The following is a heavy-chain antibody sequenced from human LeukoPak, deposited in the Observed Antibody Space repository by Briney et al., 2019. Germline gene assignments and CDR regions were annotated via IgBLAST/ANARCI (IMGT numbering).Heavy chain of an antibody. Sequence: KASETLSLTCTVSGGSISSSRHYCGWIRQPPGKGLEWIGNILYSGSTNYNPSLKSRVTISVDTSKNQFSLKLSSVTAADTAEYYCVRRVAGSGYRDYWGQGTLVTVSS. D-gene: IGHD3-22*01. J-gene: IGHJ4*02. CDR1: GGSISSSRHY. CDR3: VRRVAGSGYRDY. V-gene: IGHV4-39*01. CDR2: ILYSGST.